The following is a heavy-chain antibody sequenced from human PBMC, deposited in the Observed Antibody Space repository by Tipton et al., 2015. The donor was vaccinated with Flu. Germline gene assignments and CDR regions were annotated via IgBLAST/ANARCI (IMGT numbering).Heavy chain of an antibody. CDR1: GFKFDDYA. V-gene: IGHV3-43D*04. CDR3: AKGITVAGPQANY. Sequence: SLRLSCAVSGFKFDDYAMHWVRQAPGKGLEWVSRISWDGGSAEYAGPVKGRFTISRDNSKSSLYLQMNSLRAEDTAFYYCAKGITVAGPQANYWGQGTLVTVSS. D-gene: IGHD6-19*01. J-gene: IGHJ4*02. CDR2: ISWDGGSA.